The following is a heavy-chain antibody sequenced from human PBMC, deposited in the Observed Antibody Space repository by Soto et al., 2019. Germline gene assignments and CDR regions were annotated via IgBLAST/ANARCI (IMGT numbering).Heavy chain of an antibody. CDR1: GYTFTSYG. Sequence: QVQLVQSGAEVKKPGASVKVSCKASGYTFTSYGISWVRQAPGQGLEWMGWISAYNGNTNYAQKLQGRVTMTTDTTTSTAYMELRSLRSDDTAVYYCARDLAAAGTATPRDNWFDPWGQGTLVTVSS. J-gene: IGHJ5*02. CDR2: ISAYNGNT. V-gene: IGHV1-18*01. D-gene: IGHD6-13*01. CDR3: ARDLAAAGTATPRDNWFDP.